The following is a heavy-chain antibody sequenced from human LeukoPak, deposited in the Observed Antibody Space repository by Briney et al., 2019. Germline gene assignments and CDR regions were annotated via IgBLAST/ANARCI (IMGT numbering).Heavy chain of an antibody. CDR2: IYHSGST. J-gene: IGHJ4*02. Sequence: SETLSLTCNVSGDSISSFYWSWIRQPPGKGLEWIGYIYHSGSTNYNPSLKSRVTISIDTSKNQFSLRLRSVTAADTAVYYCARDAGELGVDYWGQGTLVTVSS. CDR1: GDSISSFY. V-gene: IGHV4-59*01. D-gene: IGHD7-27*01. CDR3: ARDAGELGVDY.